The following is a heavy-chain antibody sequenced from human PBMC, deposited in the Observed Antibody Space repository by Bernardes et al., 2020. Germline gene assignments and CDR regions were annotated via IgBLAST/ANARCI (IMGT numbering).Heavy chain of an antibody. CDR3: SKGQTAAGTLDFQY. J-gene: IGHJ1*01. D-gene: IGHD6-13*01. CDR2: LSVIVYTT. V-gene: IGHV3-23*01. Sequence: GGSLRLSCSTSGFIFSSYAMTCVRQAPGKVLEWVSSLSVIVYTTYYADSVKCRFTISRDNSKNTLFLQMNSLRDDDTAVYFCSKGQTAAGTLDFQYWGPGTIVTVS. CDR1: GFIFSSYA.